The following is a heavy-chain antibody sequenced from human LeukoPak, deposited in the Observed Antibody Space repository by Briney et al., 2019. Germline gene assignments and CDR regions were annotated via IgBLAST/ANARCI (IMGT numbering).Heavy chain of an antibody. V-gene: IGHV4-4*07. CDR2: IYTSGST. J-gene: IGHJ6*02. CDR1: GGSISNYY. Sequence: SETLSLTCTVSGGSISNYYWSWIRQPAGKGLEWIGRIYTSGSTNYNPSLKSRVTMSVDTSKNRFSLKLSSVTAADTAVYYCARDQYSSPYYYYYGMDVWGQGTTVTVSS. D-gene: IGHD6-6*01. CDR3: ARDQYSSPYYYYYGMDV.